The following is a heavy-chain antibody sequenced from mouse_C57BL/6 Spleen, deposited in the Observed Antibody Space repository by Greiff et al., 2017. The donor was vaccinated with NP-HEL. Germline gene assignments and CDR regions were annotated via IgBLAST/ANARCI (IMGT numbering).Heavy chain of an antibody. D-gene: IGHD4-1*01. J-gene: IGHJ1*03. V-gene: IGHV1-82*01. CDR1: GYAFSSSW. CDR2: LYPGDGDT. Sequence: VQLQESGPELVKPGASVKISCKASGYAFSSSWMNWVKQRPGKGLEWIGRLYPGDGDTNYNGKFKGKATLTADKSSSTAYMQLSSLTSEDSAVYFCASNWDVRYFDVWGTGTTVTVSS. CDR3: ASNWDVRYFDV.